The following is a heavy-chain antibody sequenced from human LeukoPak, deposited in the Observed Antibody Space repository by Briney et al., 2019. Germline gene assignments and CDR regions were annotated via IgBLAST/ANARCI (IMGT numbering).Heavy chain of an antibody. J-gene: IGHJ4*02. V-gene: IGHV3-74*01. CDR3: ARGGLYGDY. D-gene: IGHD4-17*01. CDR1: GFTFSSYW. Sequence: TGGSLRLSCAASGFTFSSYWMHWVRQAPGKGLVWVSHIKSDGSSTSYADSVKGRFTISRDNAKNTLYLQMNSLRAEDTAVYYCARGGLYGDYWGQGTLVTVSS. CDR2: IKSDGSST.